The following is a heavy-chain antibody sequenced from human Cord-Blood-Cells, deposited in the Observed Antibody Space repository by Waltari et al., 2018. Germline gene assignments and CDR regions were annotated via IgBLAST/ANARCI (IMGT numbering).Heavy chain of an antibody. D-gene: IGHD6-19*01. CDR3: ARGRQWLVRGVFDY. CDR1: GFTFSSYA. Sequence: QVQLVESGGGVVQPGRSLRLSCAASGFTFSSYAMPWVRQAPGKGLEWVAVISHDGSNKYYADSVKGRFTISRDNSKNTLYLQMNSLRAEDTAVYYCARGRQWLVRGVFDYWGLGTLVTVSS. CDR2: ISHDGSNK. V-gene: IGHV3-30-3*01. J-gene: IGHJ4*02.